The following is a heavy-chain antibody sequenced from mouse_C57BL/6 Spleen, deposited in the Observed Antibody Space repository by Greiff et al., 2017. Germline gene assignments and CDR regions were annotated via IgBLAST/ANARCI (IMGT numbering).Heavy chain of an antibody. CDR2: ISYDGSN. CDR1: GYSITSGYS. J-gene: IGHJ2*01. Sequence: EVKLMESGPGLVKPSQSLSLTCSVTGYSITSGYSWNWIRQFPGNKLEWMGYISYDGSNNYNPSLQNRISIMRDKSKNQFFRKWNAVATEDTATYYCASEWGYDYDGYYFDYWGQGTTLTVSS. V-gene: IGHV3-6*01. D-gene: IGHD2-4*01. CDR3: ASEWGYDYDGYYFDY.